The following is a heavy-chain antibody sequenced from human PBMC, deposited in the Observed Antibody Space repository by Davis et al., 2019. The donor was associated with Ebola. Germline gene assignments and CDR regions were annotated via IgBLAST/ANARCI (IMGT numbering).Heavy chain of an antibody. CDR2: ISAYNGNT. CDR3: ARRRTWYGTGLDY. CDR1: GYTFNSYG. J-gene: IGHJ4*02. D-gene: IGHD6-13*01. Sequence: ASVNVSCKASGYTFNSYGIAWVRQAPGQGLEWMGWISAYNGNTNYAQKLQDRVTLTTDTSTTTAYMEVRGLRSDDTAVYYCARRRTWYGTGLDYWGQGTLVTVSS. V-gene: IGHV1-18*04.